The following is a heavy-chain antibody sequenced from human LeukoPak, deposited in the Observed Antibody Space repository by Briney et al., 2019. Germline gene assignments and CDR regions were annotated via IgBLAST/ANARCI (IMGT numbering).Heavy chain of an antibody. D-gene: IGHD4-17*01. CDR1: GYSISSGYY. J-gene: IGHJ6*03. Sequence: SETLSLTCTVSGYSISSGYYWGWIRQPPGKGLEWIGSIYYSGSTYYNPSLKSRVTISVDTSKNQFSLKLSSVTAADTAVYYCARTRVTTHLYYYYMDVWGKGTTVTVS. CDR2: IYYSGST. V-gene: IGHV4-38-2*02. CDR3: ARTRVTTHLYYYYMDV.